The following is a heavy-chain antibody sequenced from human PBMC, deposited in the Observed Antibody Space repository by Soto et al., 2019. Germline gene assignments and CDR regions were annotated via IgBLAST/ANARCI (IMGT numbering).Heavy chain of an antibody. CDR3: AKQPMTTVTNDACDI. Sequence: EVQLLESGGGLVQPGGSLRLSCAATGFTFSSYAMSWVRQAPGKGLEWVSGISSSGGSTYYADSVKGRFTISRDKSKNTLYLQMNSLRAEDTAVYYCAKQPMTTVTNDACDIWGQGTMVTVSS. J-gene: IGHJ3*02. CDR2: ISSSGGST. V-gene: IGHV3-23*01. D-gene: IGHD4-17*01. CDR1: GFTFSSYA.